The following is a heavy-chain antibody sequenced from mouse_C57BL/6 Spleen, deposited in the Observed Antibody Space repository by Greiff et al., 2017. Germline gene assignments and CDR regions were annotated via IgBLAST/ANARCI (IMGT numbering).Heavy chain of an antibody. CDR2: IDPSDSET. Sequence: QVQLQQPGAELVRPGSSVKLSCKASGYTFTSYWMHWVKQRPIQGLEWIGNIDPSDSETHYNQKFKDKATLTVDKSSSTAYMQPSSLTSEDSAVYYCARDYDYDVLDYWGQGTTLTVSS. V-gene: IGHV1-52*01. CDR3: ARDYDYDVLDY. J-gene: IGHJ2*01. D-gene: IGHD2-4*01. CDR1: GYTFTSYW.